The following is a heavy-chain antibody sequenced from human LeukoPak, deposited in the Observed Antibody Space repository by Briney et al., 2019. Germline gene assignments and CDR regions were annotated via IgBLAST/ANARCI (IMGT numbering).Heavy chain of an antibody. V-gene: IGHV3-21*01. D-gene: IGHD6-13*01. CDR2: ISSSSYI. CDR3: ARDLTAAALDY. CDR1: GFTFSSYS. J-gene: IGHJ4*02. Sequence: PGGSLRLSCAASGFTFSSYSMNWVRQAPGKGLEWVSSISSSSYIYYADSVKGRFTISRDNAKNSLYLQMNSLRDEDTAVHYCARDLTAAALDYWGQGTLVTVSS.